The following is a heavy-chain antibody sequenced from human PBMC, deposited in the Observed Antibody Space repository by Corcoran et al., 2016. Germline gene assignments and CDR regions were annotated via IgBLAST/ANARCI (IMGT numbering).Heavy chain of an antibody. CDR2: IRSKAYGGTT. D-gene: IGHD3-22*01. CDR1: GFTFGDYA. Sequence: EVQLVESGGGLVQPGRSLRLSCTASGFTFGDYAMSWFRQAPGKGLEWVGFIRSKAYGGTTEYAASVKGRFTISRDDSKSIAYLQMNSLKTEDTAVYYCTRDFPVGVVVITRAFDIWGQGTMVTVSS. CDR3: TRDFPVGVVVITRAFDI. V-gene: IGHV3-49*03. J-gene: IGHJ3*02.